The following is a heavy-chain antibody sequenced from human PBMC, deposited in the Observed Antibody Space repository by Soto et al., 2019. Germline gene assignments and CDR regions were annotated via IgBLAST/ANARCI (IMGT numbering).Heavy chain of an antibody. CDR2: ISSSGNT. Sequence: PSETLSLTSTVSYGSISNFYWSWIRQPRGNGLQWIGYISSSGNTNYNPSLKSRVSISVDTSKNHFSLNLTSVPAADTAVYYCARAPMVLTRSYFDSWGQGTPVTVSS. D-gene: IGHD3-22*01. J-gene: IGHJ4*02. V-gene: IGHV4-59*01. CDR1: YGSISNFY. CDR3: ARAPMVLTRSYFDS.